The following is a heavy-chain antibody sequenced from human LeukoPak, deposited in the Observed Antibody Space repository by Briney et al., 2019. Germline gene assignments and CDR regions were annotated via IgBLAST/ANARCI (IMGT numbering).Heavy chain of an antibody. CDR3: ARAVISFGAAVAKGFDC. J-gene: IGHJ4*02. Sequence: PSETLSLTCTVSGGSFSTYYWSWIRQPPGKGLERIGYIYYSGSTDYNPSLKSRVTMSLDTSKNQFSLKLSSVTAADTAVYYCARAVISFGAAVAKGFDCWGQGTLVTVSS. CDR1: GGSFSTYY. D-gene: IGHD3-16*01. CDR2: IYYSGST. V-gene: IGHV4-59*01.